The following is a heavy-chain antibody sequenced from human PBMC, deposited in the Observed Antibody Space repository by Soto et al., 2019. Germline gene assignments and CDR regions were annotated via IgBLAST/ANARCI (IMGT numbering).Heavy chain of an antibody. D-gene: IGHD2-21*02. Sequence: GASVKVSCKASGYSFTSLDINWVRRITGQGLEWMGWMQPSSGRTGYAQKFQGSDTMTWDTSISLAYMELSSLTSDDTVFYYCARGVTAGFDYWGQGTLVTVSS. CDR2: MQPSSGRT. CDR3: ARGVTAGFDY. J-gene: IGHJ4*02. CDR1: GYSFTSLD. V-gene: IGHV1-8*01.